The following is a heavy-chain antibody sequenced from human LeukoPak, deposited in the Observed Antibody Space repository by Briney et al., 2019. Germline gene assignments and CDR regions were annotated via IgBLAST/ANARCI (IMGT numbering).Heavy chain of an antibody. Sequence: ASVKVSCKASGGTFSRYAISWVRQAPGQGLEWMGGIIPIFSTANYAQKFQGRVTITTDESTSTAYMELSSLRSEDTAVYYCARDLDTGSSFLDVWGKGTTVTVSS. CDR2: IIPIFSTA. J-gene: IGHJ6*04. V-gene: IGHV1-69*05. CDR1: GGTFSRYA. CDR3: ARDLDTGSSFLDV. D-gene: IGHD6-6*01.